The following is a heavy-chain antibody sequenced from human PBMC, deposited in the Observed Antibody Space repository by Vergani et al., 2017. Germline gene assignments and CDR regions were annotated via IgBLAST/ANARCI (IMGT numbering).Heavy chain of an antibody. V-gene: IGHV1-18*01. D-gene: IGHD6-13*01. CDR1: GYTFTSYG. CDR2: ISAYNGNT. Sequence: QVQLVQSGAEVKKPGASVKVSCKASGYTFTSYGISWVRQAPGQGLEWMGWISAYNGNTNYAQKLQGRVTMTTDTSTSTAYMELRSLRSDDTAVYYCARDSPLSAAGSFIGKDRGWKYYYYGMDVWGQGTTVTVSS. J-gene: IGHJ6*02. CDR3: ARDSPLSAAGSFIGKDRGWKYYYYGMDV.